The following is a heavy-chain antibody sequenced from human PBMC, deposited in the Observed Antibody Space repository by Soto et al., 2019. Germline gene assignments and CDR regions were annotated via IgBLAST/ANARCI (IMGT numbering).Heavy chain of an antibody. D-gene: IGHD2-2*01. CDR3: ARQCSSTRCLDL. J-gene: IGHJ2*01. CDR2: ISGYNGNT. CDR1: GYTFTSYG. Sequence: QVKLVQSGAEVKKPGASVKVSCKASGYTFTSYGICWVRQAPGQGREGMGWISGYNGNTNYAQNLQGRVTMTTDTSTSTVYMELRSLRSDDTAVYYCARQCSSTRCLDLWGRGTLVIVSS. V-gene: IGHV1-18*01.